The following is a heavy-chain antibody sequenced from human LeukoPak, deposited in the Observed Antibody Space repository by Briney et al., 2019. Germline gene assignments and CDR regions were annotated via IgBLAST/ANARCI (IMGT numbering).Heavy chain of an antibody. CDR1: GGSFSGYY. J-gene: IGHJ5*02. V-gene: IGHV4-34*01. CDR3: ARVVVEANWFDP. CDR2: IYYSGST. D-gene: IGHD2-15*01. Sequence: SETLSLTCAVYGGSFSGYYWGWIRQPPGKGLEWIGSIYYSGSTYYNPSLKSRVTISVDTSKNQFSLKLSSVTAADTAVYYCARVVVEANWFDPWGQGTLVTVSS.